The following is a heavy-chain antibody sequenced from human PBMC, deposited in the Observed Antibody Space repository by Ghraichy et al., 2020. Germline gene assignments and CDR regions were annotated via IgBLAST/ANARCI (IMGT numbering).Heavy chain of an antibody. D-gene: IGHD3-16*01. J-gene: IGHJ3*02. CDR1: GASISSYD. CDR2: IYTSGIT. V-gene: IGHV4-4*07. CDR3: ARVGGYPLAVFDI. Sequence: SQTLSLTCTVSGASISSYDWSWIRQPAGKGLEWIGRIYTSGITNYNSSLKSRLTMSVDTSKNQFSLKLSSVTATDTAAYYCARVGGYPLAVFDIWGQGTMVTVSS.